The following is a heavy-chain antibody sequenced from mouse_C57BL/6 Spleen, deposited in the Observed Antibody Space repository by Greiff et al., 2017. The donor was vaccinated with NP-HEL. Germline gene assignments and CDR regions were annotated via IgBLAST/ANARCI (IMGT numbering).Heavy chain of an antibody. V-gene: IGHV14-2*01. J-gene: IGHJ1*03. CDR3: ARSATVVADFDV. CDR2: IDPEDGAT. CDR1: GFNIKDYY. Sequence: VQLQQSGAELVKPGASVKLSCTASGFNIKDYYMHWVKQRTEQGLEWIGRIDPEDGATKSAPNFQGNATRTADTSSHTAYLQLSSLTSEDTADYYGARSATVVADFDVWGTGTTVTVSS. D-gene: IGHD1-1*01.